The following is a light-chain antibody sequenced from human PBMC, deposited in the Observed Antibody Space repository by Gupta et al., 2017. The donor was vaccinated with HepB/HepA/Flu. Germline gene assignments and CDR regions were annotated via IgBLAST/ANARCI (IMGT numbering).Light chain of an antibody. CDR3: QQYETFPVT. CDR2: DAS. CDR1: QGISHF. V-gene: IGKV1-33*01. Sequence: DIQMTTSPSSLSASIGDRVSFTCQASQGISHFLTWYQQKPGKAPRVIIYDASTLQTGVPLRFSGGGSGTHFTFTIAILQPEDVATYYCQQYETFPVTFGGGTRVDIK. J-gene: IGKJ4*01.